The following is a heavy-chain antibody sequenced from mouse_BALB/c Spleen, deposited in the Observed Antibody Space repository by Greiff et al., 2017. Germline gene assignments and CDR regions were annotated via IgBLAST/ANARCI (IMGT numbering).Heavy chain of an antibody. CDR3: ARSLDGLPLLAD. J-gene: IGHJ3*01. CDR2: INPSSGYT. Sequence: QVQLQQSGAELARPGASVKMSCKASGYTFTSYTMHWVKQRPGQGLEWIGYINPSSGYTNYNQKFKDKATLTADKSSSTAYMQLSSLTSEDSAVYYCARSLDGLPLLADWGQGTLVTVSA. CDR1: GYTFTSYT. V-gene: IGHV1-4*01. D-gene: IGHD6-2*01.